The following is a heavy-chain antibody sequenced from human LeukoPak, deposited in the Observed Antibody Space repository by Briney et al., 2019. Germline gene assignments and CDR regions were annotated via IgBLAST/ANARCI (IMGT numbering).Heavy chain of an antibody. D-gene: IGHD5-18*01. CDR3: AREGSYGDSDY. J-gene: IGHJ4*02. CDR1: GFTFSSYG. Sequence: PGGSLRLSCAASGFTFSSYGMHWVRQAPGKGLEYVSAINSNGGSTYYAHSVKGRFTISRDNSRSTLYLQMGSLRAEDMAVYYCAREGSYGDSDYWGQGTLVTVSS. V-gene: IGHV3-64*01. CDR2: INSNGGST.